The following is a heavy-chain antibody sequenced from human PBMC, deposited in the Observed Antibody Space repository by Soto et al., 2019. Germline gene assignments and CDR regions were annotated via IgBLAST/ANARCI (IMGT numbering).Heavy chain of an antibody. J-gene: IGHJ4*02. V-gene: IGHV1-69*08. CDR3: ARDSATPFDY. Sequence: QVQLVQSGAEVKKPGSSVKVSCKASGGTFSSYTISWVRQAPGQGLEWMGRIIPILGIANYAQKFQGRVTITADKSTSTAYMELSSLRAEDTAVDYCARDSATPFDYWGQGTLVTVSS. CDR1: GGTFSSYT. D-gene: IGHD2-15*01. CDR2: IIPILGIA.